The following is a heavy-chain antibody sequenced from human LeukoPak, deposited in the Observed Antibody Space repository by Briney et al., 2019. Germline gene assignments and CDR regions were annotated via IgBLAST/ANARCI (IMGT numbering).Heavy chain of an antibody. CDR1: GGSFSGYY. CDR3: ARGRSRRRASPIDY. V-gene: IGHV4-34*01. J-gene: IGHJ4*02. D-gene: IGHD5/OR15-5a*01. Sequence: SETLSLTCAVYGGSFSGYYWSWIRQPPGKGLEWIGEINHSGSTNYNPSLKSRVTISVDTSKNQFSLKLSSVTAADTAVHYCARGRSRRRASPIDYWGQGTLVTASS. CDR2: INHSGST.